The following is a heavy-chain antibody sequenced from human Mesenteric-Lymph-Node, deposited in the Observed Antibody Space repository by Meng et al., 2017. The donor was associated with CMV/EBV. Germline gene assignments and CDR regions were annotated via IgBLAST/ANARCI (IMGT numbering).Heavy chain of an antibody. J-gene: IGHJ4*02. CDR1: GFTFSSYA. D-gene: IGHD3-10*01. CDR2: ISGSGGST. Sequence: AYGFTFSSYAMSWVRQAPGKGLEWVSAISGSGGSTYYADSVKGRFTISRDNSKNTLYLQMNSLRAEDTAVYYCAKTLGSMVQYYFDYWGQGTLVTVSS. CDR3: AKTLGSMVQYYFDY. V-gene: IGHV3-23*01.